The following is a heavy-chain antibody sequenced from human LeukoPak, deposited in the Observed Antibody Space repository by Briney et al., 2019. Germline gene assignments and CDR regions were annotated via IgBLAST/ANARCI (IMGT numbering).Heavy chain of an antibody. CDR1: GGSISSGDYY. D-gene: IGHD3-22*01. CDR2: IYYSGST. V-gene: IGHV4-30-4*01. Sequence: SETLSLTCTVSGGSISSGDYYWSWIRQPPGEGLEWIGYIYYSGSTYYNPSLKSRVTISVDTSKNQFSLKLSSVTAADTAVYYCAGGTAMIDYYYSGMDVWGQGTTVTVSS. CDR3: AGGTAMIDYYYSGMDV. J-gene: IGHJ6*02.